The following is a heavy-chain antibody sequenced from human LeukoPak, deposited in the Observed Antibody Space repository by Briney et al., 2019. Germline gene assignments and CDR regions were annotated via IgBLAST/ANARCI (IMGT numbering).Heavy chain of an antibody. D-gene: IGHD1-26*01. V-gene: IGHV4-34*01. J-gene: IGHJ4*02. CDR1: GGSFSGYY. CDR3: ARGPEWELPNDY. Sequence: SETLSLTCAVYGGSFSGYYWSWIRQPPGKGLEWIGEINHSGSTNYNPSLKSRVTISVDTSKNQFSLKLSSVTAADTAVYYCARGPEWELPNDYWGQGTLVTASS. CDR2: INHSGST.